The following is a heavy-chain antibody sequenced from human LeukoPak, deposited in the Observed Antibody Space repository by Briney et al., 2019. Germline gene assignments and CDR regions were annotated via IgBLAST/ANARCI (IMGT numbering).Heavy chain of an antibody. J-gene: IGHJ4*02. CDR1: GFTFSSYA. CDR3: ARVRDNSSWYLYYFDY. CDR2: ISRNGDST. V-gene: IGHV3-64*01. D-gene: IGHD6-13*01. Sequence: GGSLRLSCAASGFTFSSYAMHWVRQAPGKGLEYLSTISRNGDSTFYANSVKGRFTISRDNSKNTLYLQMGSLRAEDMAVYYCARVRDNSSWYLYYFDYWGQGTLVTVSS.